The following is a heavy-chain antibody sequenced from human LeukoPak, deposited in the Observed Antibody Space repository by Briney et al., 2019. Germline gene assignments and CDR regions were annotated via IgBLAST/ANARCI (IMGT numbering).Heavy chain of an antibody. CDR3: ARDSPSGGSSPSYWYFDL. CDR1: GGSISSYY. Sequence: SETLSLTCTVSGGSISSYYWSWIRQPAGKGLEWIGRIYTSGSTNYNPSLKSRVTISVDRSKNQFSLKLSSVTAADTAVYYCARDSPSGGSSPSYWYFDLWGRGTLVTVSS. D-gene: IGHD6-6*01. CDR2: IYTSGST. J-gene: IGHJ2*01. V-gene: IGHV4-4*07.